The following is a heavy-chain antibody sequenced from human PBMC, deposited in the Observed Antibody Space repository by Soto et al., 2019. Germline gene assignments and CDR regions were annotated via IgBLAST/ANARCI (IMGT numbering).Heavy chain of an antibody. J-gene: IGHJ4*02. CDR1: GGLFSSYP. CDR2: IIPVFQTA. V-gene: IGHV1-69*01. D-gene: IGHD3-22*01. Sequence: QEQLVQSGAEVKKPGSSVKVSCKASGGLFSSYPISWVRQFPGQGLEWMGGIIPVFQTAYYTQRFQGRVTISADESTNTAYSELSSLRSEDTEIYYCARGGSGYTWFHEVWGQATLVTVSS. CDR3: ARGGSGYTWFHEV.